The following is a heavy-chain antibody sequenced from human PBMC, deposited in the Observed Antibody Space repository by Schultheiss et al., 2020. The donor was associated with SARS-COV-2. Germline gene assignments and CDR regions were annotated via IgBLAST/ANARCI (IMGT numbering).Heavy chain of an antibody. CDR1: GGSISSSSYY. Sequence: SETLSLTCTVSGGSISSSSYYWGWIRQPPGKGLEWIGEINHSGSTNYNPSLKSRVTISVDTSKNQFSLKLSSVTAADTAVYYCARHRDRLRWFDPWGQGTLVTVSS. J-gene: IGHJ5*02. V-gene: IGHV4-39*01. D-gene: IGHD4-17*01. CDR2: INHSGST. CDR3: ARHRDRLRWFDP.